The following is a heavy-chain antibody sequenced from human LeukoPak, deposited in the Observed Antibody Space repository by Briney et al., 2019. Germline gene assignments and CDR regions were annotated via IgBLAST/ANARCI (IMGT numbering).Heavy chain of an antibody. CDR1: GYTFSSFS. J-gene: IGHJ4*02. D-gene: IGHD3-22*01. Sequence: GGSLRLSCAASGYTFSSFSINWVRQAPGKGLEWVSSISVRSNYIYYADSVRGRFTIPRDDARDSLYLHMNSLRAEDTAVYYCVRLRRDSDTSGYYYYYDFGGQGTLVTVSS. CDR3: VRLRRDSDTSGYYYYYDF. CDR2: ISVRSNYI. V-gene: IGHV3-21*01.